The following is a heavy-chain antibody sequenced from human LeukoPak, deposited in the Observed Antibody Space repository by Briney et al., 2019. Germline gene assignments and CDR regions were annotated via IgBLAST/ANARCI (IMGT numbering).Heavy chain of an antibody. D-gene: IGHD2-2*01. J-gene: IGHJ4*02. CDR2: INHSGST. CDR3: AREGQLLRFGY. CDR1: GGSFSGHY. V-gene: IGHV4-34*01. Sequence: SETLSLTCAVYGGSFSGHYWSWIRQPPGKGLEWIGEINHSGSTNYNPSLKSRVTISVDTSKNQFSLKLSSVTAADTAVYYCAREGQLLRFGYWGQGTLVTVSS.